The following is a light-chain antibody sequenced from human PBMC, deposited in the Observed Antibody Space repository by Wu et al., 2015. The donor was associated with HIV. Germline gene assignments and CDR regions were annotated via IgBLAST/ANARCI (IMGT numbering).Light chain of an antibody. V-gene: IGKV3-20*01. CDR2: GAS. J-gene: IGKJ2*03. Sequence: EIVLTQSPGTLSLSPGERATLSCRASQSVTSSYLGWYLQKPGQAPRLLIYGASNRATGIPDRFSGSGSGTDFTLTISRLEPEDFAVYYCQQYGNSPYSFGQGTKLQIK. CDR3: QQYGNSPYS. CDR1: QSVTSSY.